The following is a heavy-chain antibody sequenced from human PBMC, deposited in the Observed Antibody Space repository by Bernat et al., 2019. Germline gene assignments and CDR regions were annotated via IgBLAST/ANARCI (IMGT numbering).Heavy chain of an antibody. Sequence: QVQLVQSGAEVKKPGSSVKVSCKASGGTFSSYTISWVRQARGQGLEWMGRIIPILGIANYAQKFQGRVTITADKSTSTAYMELSSLRSEDTAVYYCARGNCSSTSCYGGYGMDVWGQGTTVTVSS. CDR3: ARGNCSSTSCYGGYGMDV. J-gene: IGHJ6*02. V-gene: IGHV1-69*02. D-gene: IGHD2-2*01. CDR2: IIPILGIA. CDR1: GGTFSSYT.